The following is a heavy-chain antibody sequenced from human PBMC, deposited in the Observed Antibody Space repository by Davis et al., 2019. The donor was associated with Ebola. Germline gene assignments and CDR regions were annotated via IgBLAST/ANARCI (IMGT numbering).Heavy chain of an antibody. V-gene: IGHV3-11*01. J-gene: IGHJ4*02. D-gene: IGHD3-22*01. CDR1: GFTFSDYY. CDR3: ARGVTMIAHFDY. CDR2: ISSSGSTI. Sequence: PGGSLRLSRGVSGFTFSDYYMSWIRQAPGKGLEWVSYISSSGSTIYYADSVKGRFTISRDNAKNSLYLQMNSLRAEDTAVYYCARGVTMIAHFDYWGQGTLVTVSS.